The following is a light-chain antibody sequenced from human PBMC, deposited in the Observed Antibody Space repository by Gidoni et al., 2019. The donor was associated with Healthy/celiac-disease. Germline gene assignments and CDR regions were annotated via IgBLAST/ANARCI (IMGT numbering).Light chain of an antibody. CDR3: CSYAGSYTV. Sequence: QSSPPPPRSVAGSPGQSVTISCTGTSSDVGGYNYVSWYQQHPGKAPKLMIYDVSKRPSGVPDRFSGSKSGNTASLTISGLQAEDEADYYCCSYAGSYTVFGGGTKLTVL. V-gene: IGLV2-11*01. J-gene: IGLJ2*01. CDR2: DVS. CDR1: SSDVGGYNY.